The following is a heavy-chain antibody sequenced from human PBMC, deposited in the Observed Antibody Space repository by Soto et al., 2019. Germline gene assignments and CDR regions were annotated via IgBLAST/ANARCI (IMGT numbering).Heavy chain of an antibody. CDR3: ARDAELGVAGMNC. CDR1: GGTFSSYS. D-gene: IGHD6-19*01. Sequence: SVKVSCKASGGTFSSYSISWVRHAPGQGLEWMGGIIPIFGTANYAQKFQGRVTITADESTSTAYMELSSLRSEDTAVYCWARDAELGVAGMNCWGQGTLVTVSS. CDR2: IIPIFGTA. V-gene: IGHV1-69*13. J-gene: IGHJ4*02.